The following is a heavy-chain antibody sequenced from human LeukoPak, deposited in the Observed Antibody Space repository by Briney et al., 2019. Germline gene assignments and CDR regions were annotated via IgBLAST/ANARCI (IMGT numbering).Heavy chain of an antibody. CDR3: ARAMGMGGYYYDY. J-gene: IGHJ4*02. Sequence: GGSLRLSCAASGFTVSSNYMSWVRQAPGKGLEWVSVIYSGGSTYYADSVKGRFTISRDNSKNTLYLQMNSLRAEDTAVYYCARAMGMGGYYYDYWGQGTLVTVSS. CDR1: GFTVSSNY. CDR2: IYSGGST. V-gene: IGHV3-53*01. D-gene: IGHD3-22*01.